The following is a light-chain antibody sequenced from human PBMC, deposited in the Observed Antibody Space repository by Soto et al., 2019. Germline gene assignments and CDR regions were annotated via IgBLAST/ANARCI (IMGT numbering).Light chain of an antibody. CDR3: QHRGNWPRT. V-gene: IGKV3-11*01. J-gene: IGKJ2*01. CDR2: DAS. Sequence: EIVLTQSPATLSLSPGERATLSCRASQSVTTYLSWYQQKPGQAPRLLIYDASNRATDIPARFSGSGSGTDFTLTITSLEPEDFAVYYCQHRGNWPRTFGQGTKLEIK. CDR1: QSVTTY.